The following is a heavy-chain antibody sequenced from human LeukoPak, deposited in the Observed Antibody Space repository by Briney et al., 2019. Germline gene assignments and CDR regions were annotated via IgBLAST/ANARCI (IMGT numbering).Heavy chain of an antibody. CDR3: AGHHPRNTVDF. V-gene: IGHV4-59*08. CDR1: GGSISSYY. Sequence: SETLSLTCTVSGGSISSYYWSWIRQPPGKGLEWIGYIYYSGSTNYNPSLKSRVTISVDASKNQFSLKLSSVTAADTAVYYCAGHHPRNTVDFWGQGTLVTVSS. J-gene: IGHJ4*02. D-gene: IGHD2/OR15-2a*01. CDR2: IYYSGST.